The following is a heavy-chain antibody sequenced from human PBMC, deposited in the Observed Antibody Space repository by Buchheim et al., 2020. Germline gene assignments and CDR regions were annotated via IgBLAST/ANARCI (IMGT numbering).Heavy chain of an antibody. J-gene: IGHJ4*02. CDR1: GFTFSSYS. V-gene: IGHV3-48*02. CDR2: ITTTSSTI. CDR3: ARGRNWGSDYYYDY. Sequence: EVQLVESGGGLVQPGGSLRLSCAASGFTFSSYSMNWVHQAPGKGLEWISLITTTSSTIYYSDSVRGRFTVSRDNAKNSLYLQMNSLRDADTAVYYCARGRNWGSDYYYDYWGQGTL. D-gene: IGHD7-27*01.